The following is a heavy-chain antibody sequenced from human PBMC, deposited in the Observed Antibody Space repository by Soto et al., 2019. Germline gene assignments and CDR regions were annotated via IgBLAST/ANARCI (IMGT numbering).Heavy chain of an antibody. CDR1: GFTFSSYW. V-gene: IGHV3-7*05. CDR2: IKQDGSEK. J-gene: IGHJ6*02. D-gene: IGHD3-10*01. CDR3: ARDTGWFGEFADLYYYGMDV. Sequence: GGSLRLSCAASGFTFSSYWMSWVRQAPGKGLEWVANIKQDGSEKYYVDSVKGRFTISRDNAKNSLYLQMNSLRAEDTAVYYCARDTGWFGEFADLYYYGMDVWGQGTTVTVSS.